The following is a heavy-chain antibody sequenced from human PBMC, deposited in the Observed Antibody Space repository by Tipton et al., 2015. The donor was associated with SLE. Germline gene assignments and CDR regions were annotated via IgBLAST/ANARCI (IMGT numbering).Heavy chain of an antibody. CDR3: ARAADLGAYFWGRHRPTLYYFDY. Sequence: RSLRLSCAASGFTFNTYGMHWVRQAPGKGLEWVAVIWYDGINKWYGDSVKGRFTISRDNSKNTLYLQMSSLRVEDTAIYYCARAADLGAYFWGRHRPTLYYFDYWGPGTLVTVSS. V-gene: IGHV3-33*01. CDR2: IWYDGINK. D-gene: IGHD3-16*02. CDR1: GFTFNTYG. J-gene: IGHJ4*02.